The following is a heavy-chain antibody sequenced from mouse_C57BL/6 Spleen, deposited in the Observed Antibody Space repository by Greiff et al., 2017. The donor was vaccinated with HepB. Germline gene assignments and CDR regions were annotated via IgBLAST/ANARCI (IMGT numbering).Heavy chain of an antibody. CDR3: ARDYYGSSYEGAMDY. J-gene: IGHJ4*01. CDR2: INPSSGYT. Sequence: QVQLKESGAELAKPGASVKLSCKASGYTFTSYWMHWVKQRPGQGLEWIGYINPSSGYTKYNQKFKDKATLTADKSSSTAYMQLSSLTYEDSAVYYCARDYYGSSYEGAMDYWGQGTSVTVSS. CDR1: GYTFTSYW. V-gene: IGHV1-7*01. D-gene: IGHD1-1*01.